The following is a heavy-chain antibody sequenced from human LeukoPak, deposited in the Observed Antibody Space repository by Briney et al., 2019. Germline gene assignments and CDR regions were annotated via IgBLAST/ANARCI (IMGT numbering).Heavy chain of an antibody. J-gene: IGHJ4*02. CDR1: GGSISSGGYS. CDR2: IYHSGST. CDR3: ARGADYGDYMALGY. D-gene: IGHD4-17*01. V-gene: IGHV4-30-2*01. Sequence: SETLSLTCAVSGGSISSGGYSWSWIRQPPGKGLEWIGYIYHSGSTYYNPSLKSRVTISVDRSKNQFSLKLSSVTAADTAVYYCARGADYGDYMALGYWGQGTLVTVSP.